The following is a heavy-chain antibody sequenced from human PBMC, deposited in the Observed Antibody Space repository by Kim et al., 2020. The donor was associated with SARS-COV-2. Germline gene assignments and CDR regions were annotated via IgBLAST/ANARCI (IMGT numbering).Heavy chain of an antibody. CDR2: ISSSSSYI. CDR3: ARDATTVTTKD. D-gene: IGHD4-17*01. CDR1: GLTFSSYS. V-gene: IGHV3-21*01. Sequence: GGSLRLSCAASGLTFSSYSMNWVRQAPGKGLEWVSAISSSSSYIYYADSVKGRFTISRDNAKNSLYLQMNSLRAEDTAVYYCARDATTVTTKDWGQGTLVTVSS. J-gene: IGHJ4*02.